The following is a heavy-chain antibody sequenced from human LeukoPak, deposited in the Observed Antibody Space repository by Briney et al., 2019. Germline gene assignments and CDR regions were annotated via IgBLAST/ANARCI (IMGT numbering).Heavy chain of an antibody. J-gene: IGHJ4*02. CDR3: AKSVVLGRVFPGLVY. D-gene: IGHD2-21*01. V-gene: IGHV3-23*01. CDR1: GFTFSSYA. Sequence: KPGGSLRLSCAASGFTFSSYAMSWVRQAPGKGLEWVSGISSSGSNTYHADSVKGRFTISRDNSKNTLYLQMNSLRAEDTAVYYCAKSVVLGRVFPGLVYWGQGTLATVSS. CDR2: ISSSGSNT.